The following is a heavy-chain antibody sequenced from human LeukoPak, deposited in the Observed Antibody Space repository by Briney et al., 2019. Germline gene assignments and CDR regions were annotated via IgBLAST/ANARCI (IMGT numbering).Heavy chain of an antibody. Sequence: SETLSLTCTVSGDSISGQYWSWIRQSPGKGLEWIGYIYYSGTTNYNPSLRSRLAISVDTSKNQFSLKLSSVTAADTAVYYCARLGSAPVSFVYWFFDLWGRGTLVTVSS. D-gene: IGHD3-10*01. V-gene: IGHV4-59*11. CDR2: IYYSGTT. CDR1: GDSISGQY. CDR3: ARLGSAPVSFVYWFFDL. J-gene: IGHJ2*01.